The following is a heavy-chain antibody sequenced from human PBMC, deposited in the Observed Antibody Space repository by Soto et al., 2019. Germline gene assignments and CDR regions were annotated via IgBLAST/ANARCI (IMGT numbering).Heavy chain of an antibody. V-gene: IGHV1-8*02. CDR3: ARPYCSSTSCLSYYYMDV. CDR1: GYTFTSYA. J-gene: IGHJ6*03. CDR2: MNPNSGNT. Sequence: ASVKVSCKASGYTFTSYAMHWVRQAPGQRLEWMGWMNPNSGNTGYAQKFQGRVTMTRNTSISTAYMELSSLRSEDTAVYYCARPYCSSTSCLSYYYMDVWGKGTTVTVSS. D-gene: IGHD2-2*01.